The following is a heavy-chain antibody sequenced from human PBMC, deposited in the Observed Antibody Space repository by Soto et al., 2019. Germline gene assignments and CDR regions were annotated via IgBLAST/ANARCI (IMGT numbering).Heavy chain of an antibody. CDR1: GFTFSYYW. V-gene: IGHV3-74*01. D-gene: IGHD2-2*01. Sequence: GGSLRLSCAASGFTFSYYWMHWVRQAPGQGLVWVSRIHSDGSSTTYADSVKGRFTISRDNAKNSLYLQMNSLRAEDTAVYYCARVPATAGFYYYGMDVWGQGTTVTVSS. CDR3: ARVPATAGFYYYGMDV. J-gene: IGHJ6*02. CDR2: IHSDGSST.